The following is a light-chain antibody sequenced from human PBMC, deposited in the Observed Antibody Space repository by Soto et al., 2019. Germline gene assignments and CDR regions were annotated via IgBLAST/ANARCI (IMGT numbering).Light chain of an antibody. CDR1: QSAGNF. V-gene: IGKV3D-15*01. CDR2: YIS. Sequence: EIVMTQSPATLSVSPGETASLSCRASQSAGNFLAWYQQKPGQAPRLLIYYISTRATGIPARFSGSGSGTEFTLTINCLQSEDSAVYYCQQHNQWPITFGQGTRLEIK. J-gene: IGKJ5*01. CDR3: QQHNQWPIT.